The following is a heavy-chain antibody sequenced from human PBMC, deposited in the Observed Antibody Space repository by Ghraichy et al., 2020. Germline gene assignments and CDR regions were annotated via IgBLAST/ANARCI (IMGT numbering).Heavy chain of an antibody. J-gene: IGHJ4*02. CDR1: GFSFSNYA. CDR2: ISGGATTT. V-gene: IGHV3-23*01. Sequence: GGSLRLSCAASGFSFSNYAMDWVRLAPGKGLEWVSAISGGATTTHYADSVNGRFTISRDNSKNTLYLQMNSLRAGDTAVYYCAPRGVSVNYGWGFFDYWGQGTLVTVSS. CDR3: APRGVSVNYGWGFFDY. D-gene: IGHD3-10*01.